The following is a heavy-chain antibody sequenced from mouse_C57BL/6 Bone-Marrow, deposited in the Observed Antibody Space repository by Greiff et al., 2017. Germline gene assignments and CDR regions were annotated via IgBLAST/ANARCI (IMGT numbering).Heavy chain of an antibody. CDR3: TLGGV. D-gene: IGHD3-3*01. Sequence: QVQLQQSGPGLVQPSQSLSITCTVSGFSLTSYGVHWVRQSPGKGLEWRGVIWSGGSTDYNAAFISRLSISKDNSKSQVFFKMNSLQADDTAIYYCTLGGVWGTGTTVTVSS. V-gene: IGHV2-2*01. J-gene: IGHJ1*03. CDR1: GFSLTSYG. CDR2: IWSGGST.